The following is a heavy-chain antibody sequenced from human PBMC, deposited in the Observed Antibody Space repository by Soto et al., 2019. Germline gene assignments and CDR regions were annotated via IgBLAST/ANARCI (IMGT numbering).Heavy chain of an antibody. Sequence: QVQLQESGPGLVKPSETLSLTCTVSGGSISSYYWSWIRQPPGKGLEWIGYIYYSGSTNYNPSLKSRVTISVDTSKNQFSLKLSSVTAADTAVYYCARGDDFWSGYYPNWFDPWGQGTLVTVSS. CDR2: IYYSGST. V-gene: IGHV4-59*01. CDR1: GGSISSYY. CDR3: ARGDDFWSGYYPNWFDP. D-gene: IGHD3-3*01. J-gene: IGHJ5*02.